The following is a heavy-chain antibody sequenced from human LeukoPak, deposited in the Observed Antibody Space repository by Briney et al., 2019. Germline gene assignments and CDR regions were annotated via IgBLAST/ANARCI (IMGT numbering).Heavy chain of an antibody. J-gene: IGHJ6*03. CDR3: ARELDYDFWSGAPSYYYYMDV. Sequence: ASVKDSCKASGGTFSSYAISWVRQAPGQGLEWMGGIIPMFGTANYAQKFQGRRTITADESTSTAYMELSSLRSEDTAVYYRARELDYDFWSGAPSYYYYMDVWGKGTTVTVSS. V-gene: IGHV1-69*13. CDR2: IIPMFGTA. CDR1: GGTFSSYA. D-gene: IGHD3-3*01.